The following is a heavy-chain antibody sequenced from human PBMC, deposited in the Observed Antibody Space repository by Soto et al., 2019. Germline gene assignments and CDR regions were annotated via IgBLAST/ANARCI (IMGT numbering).Heavy chain of an antibody. J-gene: IGHJ6*02. V-gene: IGHV5-51*01. CDR1: GYSFTSYW. Sequence: GESLKISCKGSGYSFTSYWIGWVRQMPGKGLEWMGIIYPGDSDTRYSPSFRGQVTISADKSISTAYLQWSSLKASDTAMYYCARHSPYSSSYYYGMDVWGQGTTVTVSS. D-gene: IGHD6-6*01. CDR2: IYPGDSDT. CDR3: ARHSPYSSSYYYGMDV.